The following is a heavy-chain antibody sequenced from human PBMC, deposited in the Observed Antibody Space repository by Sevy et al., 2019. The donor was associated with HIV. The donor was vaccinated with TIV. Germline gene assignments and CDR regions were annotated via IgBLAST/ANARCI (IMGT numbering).Heavy chain of an antibody. D-gene: IGHD1-26*01. J-gene: IGHJ5*02. CDR1: GFTFSSYD. CDR3: TRNGRAFDNGFDP. CDR2: ISSSGSSI. Sequence: GGSLRLSCTASGFTFSSYDMNWVRQAPGKGLEWVSNISSSGSSIYYADSVKGRFTITRDNVKNSLNLQMNSRRAEDTAVYYCTRNGRAFDNGFDPWGQGTLVTVSS. V-gene: IGHV3-48*03.